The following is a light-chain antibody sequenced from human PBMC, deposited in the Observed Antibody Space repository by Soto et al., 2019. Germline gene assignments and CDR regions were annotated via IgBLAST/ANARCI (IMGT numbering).Light chain of an antibody. Sequence: EIGMTQSPATLSLSPGERATLSSRASQSVNSDLAWYQQKPGQAPRLLIYDASTRAAGVPARFTGSGSETEFTLTISSLQSEDYAVYYCQHYNNWPPYTFGQGTKLEIK. CDR2: DAS. CDR1: QSVNSD. V-gene: IGKV3-15*01. J-gene: IGKJ2*01. CDR3: QHYNNWPPYT.